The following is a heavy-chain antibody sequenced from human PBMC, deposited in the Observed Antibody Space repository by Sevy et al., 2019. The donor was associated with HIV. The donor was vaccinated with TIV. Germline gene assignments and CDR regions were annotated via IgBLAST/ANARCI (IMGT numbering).Heavy chain of an antibody. CDR2: IYRTGPT. CDR3: ARDQNPRIFADPYGMDV. Sequence: SETLSLTCAVSGGSITTSTYSWSWIRQPPGKGLEWIGNIYRTGPTYYNPSLKGRVTISLNRSKNHFYLDLNSVTAADTAIYYCARDQNPRIFADPYGMDVWGQGTTVTVS. CDR1: GGSITTSTYS. V-gene: IGHV4-30-2*01. D-gene: IGHD3-3*02. J-gene: IGHJ6*02.